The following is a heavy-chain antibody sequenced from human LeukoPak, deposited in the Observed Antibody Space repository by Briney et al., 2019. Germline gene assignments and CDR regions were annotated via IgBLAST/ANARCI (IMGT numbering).Heavy chain of an antibody. D-gene: IGHD6-13*01. V-gene: IGHV3-7*01. J-gene: IGHJ4*02. CDR2: IKYDGSEK. CDR3: ARDIEAAGLFLDY. Sequence: GGSLRLSCAASGFTFSSYWMTWVRQAPGKRLEWVANIKYDGSEKDYMDSVKGRFTISRDNAKNSLYLQMNSLRAEDTAVYYCARDIEAAGLFLDYWGQGTLVTVSS. CDR1: GFTFSSYW.